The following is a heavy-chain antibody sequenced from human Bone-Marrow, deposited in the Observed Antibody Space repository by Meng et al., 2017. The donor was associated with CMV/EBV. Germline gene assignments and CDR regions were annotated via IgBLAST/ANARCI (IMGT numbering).Heavy chain of an antibody. CDR3: ARRGYCTNISCPDWFDP. D-gene: IGHD2-2*01. Sequence: SETLSLTCTVSGGSISSSSYYWGWIRQPPGRGLEWIGSIYYSGRTYYNPSLKSRVIMSVDTSKNQFSLKVTSVTAADTAVYYGARRGYCTNISCPDWFDPWGQGTLVTVSS. V-gene: IGHV4-39*07. CDR2: IYYSGRT. J-gene: IGHJ5*02. CDR1: GGSISSSSYY.